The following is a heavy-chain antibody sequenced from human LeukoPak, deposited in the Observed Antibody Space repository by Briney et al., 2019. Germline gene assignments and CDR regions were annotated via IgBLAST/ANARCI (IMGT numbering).Heavy chain of an antibody. CDR3: ARGIYSSGWSYFDY. CDR1: GFTFSNSA. CDR2: LSGSGITT. D-gene: IGHD6-19*01. V-gene: IGHV3-23*01. Sequence: GGSLRLSCAASGFTFSNSAMSWVRQAPGKGLEWVSTLSGSGITTYYADSVKGRFTVSRDNSKNTLYLQMNSLRAEDTAVYYCARGIYSSGWSYFDYWGHGTLVTVSS. J-gene: IGHJ4*01.